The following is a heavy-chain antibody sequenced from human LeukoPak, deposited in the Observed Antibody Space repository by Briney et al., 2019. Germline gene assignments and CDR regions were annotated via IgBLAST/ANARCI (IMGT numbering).Heavy chain of an antibody. D-gene: IGHD3-22*01. CDR1: GYTFTAYY. Sequence: GASVKVSCKASGYTFTAYYMHWVRQAPGQGLEWMGWINPNSGGTNYAQKFQGRVTMTRDTSISTAYMELSRLRSDDTAVYYCARVNYYDSSGYLDFDPWGQGTLVTVSS. CDR2: INPNSGGT. V-gene: IGHV1-2*02. CDR3: ARVNYYDSSGYLDFDP. J-gene: IGHJ5*02.